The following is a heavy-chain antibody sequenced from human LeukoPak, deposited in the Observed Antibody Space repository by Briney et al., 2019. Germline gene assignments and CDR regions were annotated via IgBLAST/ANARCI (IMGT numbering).Heavy chain of an antibody. CDR3: VRIVGVPTADNY. V-gene: IGHV3-74*01. CDR2: INSDGSST. Sequence: GGSLRLSCVASGFTFSTYWMHWVRQAPGKGLVWVSRINSDGSSTSYADSVKGRFTISRDNAKDTLYLQMNSLRAEDTAVYYCVRIVGVPTADNYWGQGTLVTVSS. J-gene: IGHJ4*02. CDR1: GFTFSTYW. D-gene: IGHD2-2*01.